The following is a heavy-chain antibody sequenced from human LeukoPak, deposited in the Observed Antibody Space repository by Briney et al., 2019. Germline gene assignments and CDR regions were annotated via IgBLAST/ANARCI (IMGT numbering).Heavy chain of an antibody. D-gene: IGHD5-24*01. J-gene: IGHJ4*02. CDR3: ARVRDGYNTYPFDY. Sequence: SETQSLTCTVSGDSISSHYWSWIRQPAGKGLEWIGYIYYSGSTNYNPSLKSRVTISVDTSKKQFSLKLSSVTAADTAVYYCARVRDGYNTYPFDYWGQGTLVTVSS. V-gene: IGHV4-59*11. CDR2: IYYSGST. CDR1: GDSISSHY.